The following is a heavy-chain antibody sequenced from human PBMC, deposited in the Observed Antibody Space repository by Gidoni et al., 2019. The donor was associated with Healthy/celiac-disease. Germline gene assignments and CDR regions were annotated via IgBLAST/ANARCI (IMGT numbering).Heavy chain of an antibody. J-gene: IGHJ6*02. Sequence: QVQLVQSGAEVKKPGASVKVSCKASGATFTGYYMPWVRQAPGQGLEWMGRINPTSGGTNYAQKFQGRVPMTRDPSIRTAYMELSRLRSADTAVYYCASGVGGIAVAQPLTYGMDVWGQGTTVTVSS. CDR1: GATFTGYY. V-gene: IGHV1-2*06. CDR2: INPTSGGT. D-gene: IGHD6-19*01. CDR3: ASGVGGIAVAQPLTYGMDV.